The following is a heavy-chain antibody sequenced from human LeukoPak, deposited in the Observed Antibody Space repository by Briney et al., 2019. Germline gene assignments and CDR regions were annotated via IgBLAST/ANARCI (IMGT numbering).Heavy chain of an antibody. Sequence: SETLSLTCSVSGGSMNSGGDYWPWIRQPAGKQLEWIGLIYTGGSTNYNPSLKSRVTISIDTSKNQFSLKLTSVTVADTAVYYCARDFWAWGQGTLVTVSS. J-gene: IGHJ5*02. CDR1: GGSMNSGGDY. CDR2: IYTGGST. CDR3: ARDFWA. V-gene: IGHV4-61*02. D-gene: IGHD3-3*01.